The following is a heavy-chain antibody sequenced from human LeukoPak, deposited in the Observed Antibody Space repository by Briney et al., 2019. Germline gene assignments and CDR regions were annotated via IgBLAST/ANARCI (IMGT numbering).Heavy chain of an antibody. J-gene: IGHJ4*02. Sequence: GGSLRLSCAASGFTFSSYGMHWVRQAPGKGLEWVAVISYDGSNKYYADSVKGRFTISRDNSKNTLYLQMNSLRAEDTAVYYCANPGIAVAGKGYWGQGTLVTVSS. CDR3: ANPGIAVAGKGY. CDR1: GFTFSSYG. D-gene: IGHD6-19*01. CDR2: ISYDGSNK. V-gene: IGHV3-30*18.